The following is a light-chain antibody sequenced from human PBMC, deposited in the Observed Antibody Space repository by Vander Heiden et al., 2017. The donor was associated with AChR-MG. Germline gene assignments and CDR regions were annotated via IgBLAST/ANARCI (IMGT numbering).Light chain of an antibody. CDR3: QQSYSTPREA. CDR1: ETIIKY. CDR2: AAS. J-gene: IGKJ1*01. Sequence: DIQMTQSPSSLSASVGDSVTITCRANETIIKYLNWYQQKPGKAPKLLISAASSLQSGVPSRFSGSGSCTDFTLTISSLQLEDFATYYCQQSYSTPREAFGQGTTVEMK. V-gene: IGKV1-39*01.